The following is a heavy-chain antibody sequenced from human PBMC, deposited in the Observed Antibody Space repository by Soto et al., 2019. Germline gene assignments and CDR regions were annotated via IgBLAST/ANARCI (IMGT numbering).Heavy chain of an antibody. J-gene: IGHJ4*02. CDR1: GFTFSSYS. CDR3: AREAIIVIAAPEYYFDY. V-gene: IGHV3-48*01. Sequence: GGSLRLSCAASGFTFSSYSMSWVRQAPGKGLEWVSYISSSSSTIYYADSVKGRFTISRDNSKNSVYLQMNSLRAEDTAVYYCAREAIIVIAAPEYYFDYWGQGTLVTVSS. CDR2: ISSSSSTI. D-gene: IGHD3-22*01.